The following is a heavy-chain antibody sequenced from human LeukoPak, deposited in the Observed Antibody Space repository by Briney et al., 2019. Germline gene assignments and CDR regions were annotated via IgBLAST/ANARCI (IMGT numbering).Heavy chain of an antibody. J-gene: IGHJ4*02. D-gene: IGHD3-9*01. V-gene: IGHV3-21*04. CDR3: AKDGRTLYYDILTGPVYFDY. CDR1: GFTFSSYN. Sequence: GGSLRLSCAASGFTFSSYNMNWVRQTPGQGLEWVSSITSGSSHIYYADSVKGRFTISRDNAKSSLYLQMNSLRAEDTAVYYCAKDGRTLYYDILTGPVYFDYWGQGTLVTVSS. CDR2: ITSGSSHI.